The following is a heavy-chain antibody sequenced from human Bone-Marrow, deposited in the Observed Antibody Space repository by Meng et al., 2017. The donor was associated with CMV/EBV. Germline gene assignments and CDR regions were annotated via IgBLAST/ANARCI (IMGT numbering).Heavy chain of an antibody. CDR3: ARAPWKGWLMADYYYYGMDV. D-gene: IGHD3-22*01. J-gene: IGHJ6*02. CDR2: IYYSGST. CDR1: GGSISSGDYY. Sequence: SETLSLTCTVSGGSISSGDYYWSWIRQPPGKGLEWIGYIYYSGSTYYNPSLKSRVTISVDTSKNQFSLKLSSVTAADTAVYYYARAPWKGWLMADYYYYGMDVWGQGTTVTVSS. V-gene: IGHV4-30-4*08.